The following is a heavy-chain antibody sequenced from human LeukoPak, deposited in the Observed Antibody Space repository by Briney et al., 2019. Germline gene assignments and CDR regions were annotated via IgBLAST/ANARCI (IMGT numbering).Heavy chain of an antibody. D-gene: IGHD5-18*01. Sequence: GASLRLSCAASGFTFSSYWLSWVRQAPGKGLEWVAHINGGGAEKYYVDPVKGRFTISRDNAKNSLYLQMNSLRAEDTAVFYCAKDLQRGYGYGYPDYWGQGTLVTVSS. CDR3: AKDLQRGYGYGYPDY. V-gene: IGHV3-7*01. J-gene: IGHJ4*02. CDR2: INGGGAEK. CDR1: GFTFSSYW.